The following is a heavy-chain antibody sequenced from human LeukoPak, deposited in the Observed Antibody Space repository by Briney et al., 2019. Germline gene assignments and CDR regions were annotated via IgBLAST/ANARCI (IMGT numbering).Heavy chain of an antibody. V-gene: IGHV4-59*01. CDR1: GGSISSYY. Sequence: SETLSLTCTVSGGSISSYYWSWIRQPPGKGLEWIGYTYHSGSTSYSPSLKSRVTISVDTSKNQFSLKLSSVTAADTAVYYCARRVYSTSWSYYFDYWGQGTLVTVSS. CDR2: TYHSGST. J-gene: IGHJ4*02. CDR3: ARRVYSTSWSYYFDY. D-gene: IGHD6-13*01.